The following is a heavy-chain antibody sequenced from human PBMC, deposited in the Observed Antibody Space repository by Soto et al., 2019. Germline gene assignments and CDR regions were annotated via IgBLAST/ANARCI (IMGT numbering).Heavy chain of an antibody. V-gene: IGHV4-59*01. Sequence: QVQLQESGPGLVKPSETLSLTCNVSGGSISSYYWSWIRQPPGKGLGWIGYIYYSGSTNYNPSLKSRLTISVVTSRYSCSQMLSSVTAADTAVYDCGRDQRIGGLDVWGQGTTVTVSS. D-gene: IGHD3-16*01. CDR2: IYYSGST. CDR3: GRDQRIGGLDV. J-gene: IGHJ6*02. CDR1: GGSISSYY.